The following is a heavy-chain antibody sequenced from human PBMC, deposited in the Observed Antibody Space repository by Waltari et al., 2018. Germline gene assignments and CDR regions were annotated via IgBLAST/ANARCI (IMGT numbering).Heavy chain of an antibody. V-gene: IGHV3-7*04. CDR3: ARITRNSPPDY. CDR2: IKQDGSEK. D-gene: IGHD1-20*01. Sequence: EVKLVESGGGLVQPGGSLRLSCAASGFTFRNYWMNWVRQAPGKGLELVANIKQDGSEKKYVDSVKGRFTISRDNAKNSLYLQMSSLRAEDTALYYCARITRNSPPDYWGQGTLVTVSS. CDR1: GFTFRNYW. J-gene: IGHJ4*02.